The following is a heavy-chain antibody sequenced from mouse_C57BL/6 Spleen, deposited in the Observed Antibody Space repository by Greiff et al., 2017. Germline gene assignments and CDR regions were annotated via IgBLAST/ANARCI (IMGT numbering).Heavy chain of an antibody. CDR2: IDPEDGDT. Sequence: VQLQQSGAELVKPGASVKLSCTASGFNIKDYYMHWVKQRTEQGLEWIGRIDPEDGDTKYAPKFQGKATITSDTSSNTAYLQLSSLTSEDTAVYYCARRITTGSFDYWGQGTTLTVSS. J-gene: IGHJ2*01. CDR1: GFNIKDYY. V-gene: IGHV14-2*01. D-gene: IGHD1-1*01. CDR3: ARRITTGSFDY.